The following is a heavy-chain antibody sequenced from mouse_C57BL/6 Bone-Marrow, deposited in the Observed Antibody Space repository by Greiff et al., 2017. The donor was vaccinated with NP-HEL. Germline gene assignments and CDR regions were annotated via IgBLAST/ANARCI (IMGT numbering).Heavy chain of an antibody. V-gene: IGHV7-1*01. D-gene: IGHD1-1*02. CDR1: GFTFSDFY. J-gene: IGHJ3*01. CDR2: SRNKANDYTT. CDR3: ARDAPSYGGFAY. Sequence: EVNLVESGGGLVQSGRSLRLSCATSGFTFSDFYMEWVRQAPGKGLEWIAASRNKANDYTTEYSASVKGRFIVSRDTSQSILYLQMNALRAEDTAIYYCARDAPSYGGFAYWGQGTLVTVSA.